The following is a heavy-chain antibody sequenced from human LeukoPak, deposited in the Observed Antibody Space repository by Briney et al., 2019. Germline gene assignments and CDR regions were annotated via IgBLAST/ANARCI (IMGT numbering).Heavy chain of an antibody. D-gene: IGHD3-3*01. CDR3: ARHVMSGKYYFDY. J-gene: IGHJ4*02. CDR1: GGSISSSSYY. V-gene: IGHV4-39*01. Sequence: PSETLSLTCTVSGGSISSSSYYWGWIRQPPGKGLEWIGSIYYSGSTYYNPSLKSRVTISVDTSKNQFSLKLSSVTAADTAVYYCARHVMSGKYYFDYWGQGTLVTVSS. CDR2: IYYSGST.